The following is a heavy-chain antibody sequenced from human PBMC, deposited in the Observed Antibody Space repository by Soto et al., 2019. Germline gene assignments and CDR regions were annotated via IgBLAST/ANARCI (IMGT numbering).Heavy chain of an antibody. J-gene: IGHJ4*02. CDR3: ARDHRYYDSSGYVDY. D-gene: IGHD3-22*01. CDR1: GFTFSSYA. Sequence: GGSLRLSCAASGFTFSSYAMHWVRQAPGKGLEWVAVISYDGSNKYYADSVKGRFTISRDNSKNTLYLQMNSLRAEDTAMYYCARDHRYYDSSGYVDYWGQGTLVTVSS. V-gene: IGHV3-30-3*01. CDR2: ISYDGSNK.